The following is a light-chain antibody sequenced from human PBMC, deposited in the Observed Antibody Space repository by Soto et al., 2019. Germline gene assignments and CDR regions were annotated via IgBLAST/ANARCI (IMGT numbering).Light chain of an antibody. CDR3: QQYGSSPMG. V-gene: IGKV3-20*01. CDR2: GAS. Sequence: EIVLTQSPGTLSLSPGDRATLSCRASQSLSRSSLAWYQQKPGQAPRLLIYGASSRATGIPDRFSGSGSGTDFTLTISRLEPEDFAVYYCQQYGSSPMGFGQGTKVDIK. J-gene: IGKJ1*01. CDR1: QSLSRSS.